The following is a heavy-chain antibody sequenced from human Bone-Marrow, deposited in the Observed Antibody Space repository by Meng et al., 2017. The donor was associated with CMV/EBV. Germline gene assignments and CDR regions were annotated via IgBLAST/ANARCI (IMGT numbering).Heavy chain of an antibody. D-gene: IGHD1-26*01. J-gene: IGHJ3*02. V-gene: IGHV3-21*01. Sequence: GGSLRLSCAASGFTFSSYSMNWVRQAPGKGLEWVSSISSSSSYIYYADSVKGRFTISRDNAKNSLYLQMNSLRAEDTAVYYCARSGLGATTVNAFEIWGQGTMVTVSS. CDR1: GFTFSSYS. CDR3: ARSGLGATTVNAFEI. CDR2: ISSSSSYI.